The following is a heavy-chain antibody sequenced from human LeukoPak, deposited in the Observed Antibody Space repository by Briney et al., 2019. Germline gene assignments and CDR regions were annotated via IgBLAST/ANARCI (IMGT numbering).Heavy chain of an antibody. CDR1: GGTFSSYA. D-gene: IGHD3-10*01. J-gene: IGHJ4*02. CDR3: ARAPLGITMPEEGFDY. CDR2: IIPILGIA. V-gene: IGHV1-69*04. Sequence: GSSVKVSCKASGGTFSSYAISWVRQAPGQGLEWMGRIIPILGIANYAQKFQGRVTITADKSTSTAYMELSSLRTEDSAVYYCARAPLGITMPEEGFDYWGQGTLVTASS.